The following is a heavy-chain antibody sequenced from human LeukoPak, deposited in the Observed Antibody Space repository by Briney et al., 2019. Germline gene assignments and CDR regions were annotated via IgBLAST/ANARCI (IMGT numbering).Heavy chain of an antibody. J-gene: IGHJ4*02. D-gene: IGHD4-17*01. Sequence: QSGGSLRLSCAASGFTFSSYGMHWVRQAPGKGLEWVAFIRFDGSYNSYSDSVKGRFTISRDNSKNTLYLQMNSLRAEDTAVYYCARLHPYGDYVDYWGQGTLVTVSS. CDR1: GFTFSSYG. V-gene: IGHV3-30*02. CDR2: IRFDGSYN. CDR3: ARLHPYGDYVDY.